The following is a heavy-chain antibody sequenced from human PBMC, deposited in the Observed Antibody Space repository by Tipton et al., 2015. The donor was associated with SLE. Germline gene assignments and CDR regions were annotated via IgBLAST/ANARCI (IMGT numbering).Heavy chain of an antibody. CDR1: GVSFSGYH. CDR2: INHSGST. D-gene: IGHD6-6*01. J-gene: IGHJ4*02. CDR3: ARRNPYSSSSAIDY. Sequence: TLSLTCAVYGVSFSGYHWRWIRQPPGKGLEWIGEINHSGSTNYNPSLKSRVTISVDTSKNQFSLKLSSVTAADTAVYYCARRNPYSSSSAIDYWGQGTLVTVSS. V-gene: IGHV4-34*01.